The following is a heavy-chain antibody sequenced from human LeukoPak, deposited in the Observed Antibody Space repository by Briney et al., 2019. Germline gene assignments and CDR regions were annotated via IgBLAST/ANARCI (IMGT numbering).Heavy chain of an antibody. J-gene: IGHJ4*02. CDR3: ARCPYYYYGSGSYRQYYFDY. V-gene: IGHV4-39*07. Sequence: PSETLSPTCTVSGGSINSSSYYWGWIRQPPGKGLEWIGSIYYSGSTYYNPSLKSRVTISVDSSKNQFSLQLSSVTAADTAVYYCARCPYYYYGSGSYRQYYFDYWGQGTLVTVSS. CDR2: IYYSGST. CDR1: GGSINSSSYY. D-gene: IGHD3-10*01.